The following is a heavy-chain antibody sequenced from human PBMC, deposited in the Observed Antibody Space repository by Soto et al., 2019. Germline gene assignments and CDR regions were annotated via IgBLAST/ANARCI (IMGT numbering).Heavy chain of an antibody. CDR2: IYFSGST. V-gene: IGHV4-59*12. J-gene: IGHJ5*02. D-gene: IGHD6-13*01. CDR3: ARERKIAAAGTDWFDP. Sequence: ASETLSLTCTVSGGSFSSYYWSWIRQPPGKGLEWIGYIYFSGSTNYNPSLKSRVTISIDTSKNQFSLQLNSVTPEDTAVYYCARERKIAAAGTDWFDPWGQGTLVTVSS. CDR1: GGSFSSYY.